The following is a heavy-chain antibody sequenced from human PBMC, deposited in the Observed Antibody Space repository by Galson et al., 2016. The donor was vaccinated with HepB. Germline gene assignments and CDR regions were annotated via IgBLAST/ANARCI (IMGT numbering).Heavy chain of an antibody. CDR1: GYSFTSYW. CDR3: AGNNRDEAGGRTFGCDP. Sequence: QSGAEVKKPGESLRISCKGSGYSFTSYWISWVRQMPGKGLEWMGRIDPSDSYTYYSPSFQGHVTISVDKSISTAYLQWSSLKASDTAMYYRAGNNRDEAGGRTFGCDPWGQGTLVTGSS. CDR2: IDPSDSYT. D-gene: IGHD2/OR15-2a*01. V-gene: IGHV5-10-1*01. J-gene: IGHJ5*02.